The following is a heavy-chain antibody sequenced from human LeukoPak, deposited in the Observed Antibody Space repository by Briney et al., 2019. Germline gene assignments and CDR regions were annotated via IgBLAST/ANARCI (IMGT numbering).Heavy chain of an antibody. V-gene: IGHV3-30*01. D-gene: IGHD3-10*01. J-gene: IGHJ4*02. CDR2: ISYDGSNK. Sequence: GGSLRLSCAASGFTFSSYAMHWVRQAPGKGLEWVAVISYDGSNKYYADSVKGRFTISRDNSKNTLYLQMNSLRAEDTAVYYCARSTMVRGVPDYWGQGTLSPSPQ. CDR1: GFTFSSYA. CDR3: ARSTMVRGVPDY.